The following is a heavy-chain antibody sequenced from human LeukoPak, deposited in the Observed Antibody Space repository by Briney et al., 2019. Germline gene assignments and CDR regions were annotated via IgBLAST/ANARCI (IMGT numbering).Heavy chain of an antibody. V-gene: IGHV3-11*01. CDR1: GFTLSEYY. CDR3: ARDRKWELPLDY. D-gene: IGHD1-26*01. Sequence: GGSLRLSCAASGFTLSEYYLSWIRPAPGKGLDRHSYITSSGSIIYYADSVRGRFTISRDNANNSLYLQMNSLRAEDTAVYYCARDRKWELPLDYWGQGTLVTVSS. CDR2: ITSSGSII. J-gene: IGHJ4*02.